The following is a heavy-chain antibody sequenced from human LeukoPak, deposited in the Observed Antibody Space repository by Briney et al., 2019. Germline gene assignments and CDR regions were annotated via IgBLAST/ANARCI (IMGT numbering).Heavy chain of an antibody. J-gene: IGHJ4*02. CDR1: GGSISSYY. CDR3: VRSSRSSSSSAFDY. V-gene: IGHV4-59*01. Sequence: SETLSLTCTVSGGSISSYYWSWIRQPPGKGLEWIGYIYYSGSTNYNPSLKSRVTISVDTSKNQFSLKLSSVTAADTAVYYCVRSSRSSSSSAFDYWGQGTLVTVST. D-gene: IGHD6-6*01. CDR2: IYYSGST.